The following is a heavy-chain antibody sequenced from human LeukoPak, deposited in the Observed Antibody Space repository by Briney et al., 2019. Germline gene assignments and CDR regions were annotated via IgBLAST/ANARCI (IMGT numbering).Heavy chain of an antibody. J-gene: IGHJ4*02. V-gene: IGHV4-59*08. CDR3: ARHDYSSGVLDY. CDR1: GGSISSYY. CDR2: IYYSGST. Sequence: SETLSLTRTVSGGSISSYYWSWIRQPPGKGLEWIGYIYYSGSTNYNPSLKSRVTISVDTSKNQFSLKLSSVTAADTAVYYCARHDYSSGVLDYWGQGTLVTVSS. D-gene: IGHD6-19*01.